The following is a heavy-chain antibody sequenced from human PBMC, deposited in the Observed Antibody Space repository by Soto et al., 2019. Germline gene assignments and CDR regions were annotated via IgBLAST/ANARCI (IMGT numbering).Heavy chain of an antibody. V-gene: IGHV1-69*04. Sequence: GASVKVSCKASGGTFSSYTISWVRQAPGQGLEWMGRIIPILGIANYAQKFQGRDTITADKSTSTAYMELSSLRSEDTAVYYCARDRYDSSGYYLDYWGQGTLVTVSS. D-gene: IGHD3-22*01. CDR1: GGTFSSYT. CDR3: ARDRYDSSGYYLDY. J-gene: IGHJ4*02. CDR2: IIPILGIA.